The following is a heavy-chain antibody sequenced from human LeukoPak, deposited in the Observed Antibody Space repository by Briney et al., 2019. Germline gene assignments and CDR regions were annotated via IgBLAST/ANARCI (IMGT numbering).Heavy chain of an antibody. J-gene: IGHJ6*02. D-gene: IGHD3-10*01. Sequence: GESLKISCKGSGYSFTSYWLAWVRQMPGKGLEWMGIIYPRATDTKYSPSFQGQVTISADQSLSTAYLQWSSLKASDTAMYYCATRVRSGNVFPYYYGVDVWGQGTTVTVSS. CDR3: ATRVRSGNVFPYYYGVDV. V-gene: IGHV5-51*01. CDR2: IYPRATDT. CDR1: GYSFTSYW.